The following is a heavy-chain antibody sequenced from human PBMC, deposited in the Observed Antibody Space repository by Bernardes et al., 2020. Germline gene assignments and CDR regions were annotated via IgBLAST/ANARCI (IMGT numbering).Heavy chain of an antibody. J-gene: IGHJ1*01. CDR1: GFTFSSFS. CDR3: ARDYSGGWQYFQH. D-gene: IGHD6-19*01. CDR2: ISSSSSYI. V-gene: IGHV3-21*01. Sequence: GGSLRLSCSASGFTFSSFSMNWVRQAPGKGLEWVSSISSSSSYIYYADSVKGRFTISRDNAKNSLYLQMSSLRAEDTAVYYCARDYSGGWQYFQHWGQGTMVTVSS.